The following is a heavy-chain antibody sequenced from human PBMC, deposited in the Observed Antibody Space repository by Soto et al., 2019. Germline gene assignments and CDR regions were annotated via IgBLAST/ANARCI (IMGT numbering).Heavy chain of an antibody. CDR1: GGSISSGGYY. Sequence: SETLSLTCTVSGGSISSGGYYWSWIRQHPGKGLEWIGYIYYSGSTYYNPSLKSRVTISVDTSKNQFSLKLSSVTAADTAVYYCARDRDYGGSWGDAFDIWGQGTMVTVSS. V-gene: IGHV4-31*03. CDR2: IYYSGST. J-gene: IGHJ3*02. D-gene: IGHD2-15*01. CDR3: ARDRDYGGSWGDAFDI.